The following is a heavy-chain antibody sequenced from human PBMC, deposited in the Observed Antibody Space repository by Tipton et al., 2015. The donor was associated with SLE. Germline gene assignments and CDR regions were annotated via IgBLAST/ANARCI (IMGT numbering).Heavy chain of an antibody. D-gene: IGHD3-22*01. Sequence: TLSLTCTVSGGSISSPVFYWGWIRQPPGKGLEWIGNIYYSGSTYYNPSLKSRLTMSIDTSENQFSLMLTSVTAADTAVYYCARDGPDTSGYYLDYWGQGILVTVSS. CDR3: ARDGPDTSGYYLDY. V-gene: IGHV4-39*07. J-gene: IGHJ4*02. CDR1: GGSISSPVFY. CDR2: IYYSGST.